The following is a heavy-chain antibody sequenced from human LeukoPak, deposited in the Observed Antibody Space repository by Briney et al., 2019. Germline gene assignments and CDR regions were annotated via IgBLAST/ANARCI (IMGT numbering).Heavy chain of an antibody. Sequence: GRSLRLSCAASGFTFSSYGMHWVRQAPGKGLEWVAVISYDGSNKYYADSVKGRFTISRDNSKNTLYLQMNSLRAEDTAVYYCTLGFCSGGTCYSIDYWGQGTLVTVSS. D-gene: IGHD2-15*01. CDR1: GFTFSSYG. J-gene: IGHJ4*02. CDR2: ISYDGSNK. V-gene: IGHV3-30*03. CDR3: TLGFCSGGTCYSIDY.